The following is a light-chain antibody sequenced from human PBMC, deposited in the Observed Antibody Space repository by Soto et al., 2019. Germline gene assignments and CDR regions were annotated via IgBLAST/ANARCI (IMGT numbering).Light chain of an antibody. CDR3: QQFGSSIPHT. CDR2: GTS. Sequence: EIVMTQSPGTLSLSPGERATISCSASLFIGSRYLAWYHQKSGQAPRLLIYGTSSRATGIPGRFSGSGSGTDFTLTISRLEPEDFGVYYCQQFGSSIPHTFGQGTKVDIK. V-gene: IGKV3-20*01. J-gene: IGKJ2*01. CDR1: LFIGSRY.